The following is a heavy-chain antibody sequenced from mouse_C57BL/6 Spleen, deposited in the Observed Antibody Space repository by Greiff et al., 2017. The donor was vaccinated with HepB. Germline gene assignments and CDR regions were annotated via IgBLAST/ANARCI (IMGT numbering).Heavy chain of an antibody. V-gene: IGHV1-80*01. Sequence: QVHVKQSGAELVKPGASVKISCKASGYAFSSYWMNWVKQRPGKGLEWIGQIYPGDGDTNYNGKFKGKATLTADKSSSTAYMQLSSLTSEDSAVYFCARSLTGTIYFDYWGQGTTLTVST. CDR3: ARSLTGTIYFDY. CDR2: IYPGDGDT. CDR1: GYAFSSYW. J-gene: IGHJ2*01. D-gene: IGHD4-1*01.